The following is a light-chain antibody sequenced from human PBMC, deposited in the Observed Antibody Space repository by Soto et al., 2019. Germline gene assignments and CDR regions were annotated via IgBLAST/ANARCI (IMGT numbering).Light chain of an antibody. V-gene: IGKV3-15*01. CDR1: QSVSSN. CDR2: GAS. CDR3: QQYNNCPPLT. Sequence: EIVMTQSPATLSVSPGERATLSCRASQSVSSNLAWYQQKPGQAPRLLIYGASTRATGIPARFSGSGSGTAFTLTISSLQSEDFAVYYWQQYNNCPPLTFGGGTKVEIK. J-gene: IGKJ4*01.